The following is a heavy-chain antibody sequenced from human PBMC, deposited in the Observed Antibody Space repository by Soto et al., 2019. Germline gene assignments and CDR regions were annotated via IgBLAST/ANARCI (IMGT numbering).Heavy chain of an antibody. CDR3: ARGSTIFGVVTTHYFDY. CDR2: INHSGST. CDR1: GGSFSGYY. J-gene: IGHJ4*02. Sequence: SETLSLTCAVYGGSFSGYYWSWIRQPPGKGLEWIGEINHSGSTNYNPSLKSRVTISVDTSKNQFSLKLSSVTAADTAVYYCARGSTIFGVVTTHYFDYWGQGTLVTVSS. V-gene: IGHV4-34*01. D-gene: IGHD3-3*01.